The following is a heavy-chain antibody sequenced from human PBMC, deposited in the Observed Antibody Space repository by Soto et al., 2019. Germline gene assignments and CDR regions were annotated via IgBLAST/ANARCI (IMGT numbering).Heavy chain of an antibody. CDR2: ISSSSSGT. J-gene: IGHJ4*02. V-gene: IGHV3-23*01. Sequence: QPGGSLRLSCTASGFTIGTHAMNWVRQAPGKGLEWVSTISSSSSGTFYADPVKGRFSISRDNWKNTLSLQMNSLRAEDSAVYYCAKIAVQRGDTDFWGQGTLVTVSS. D-gene: IGHD2-21*02. CDR1: GFTIGTHA. CDR3: AKIAVQRGDTDF.